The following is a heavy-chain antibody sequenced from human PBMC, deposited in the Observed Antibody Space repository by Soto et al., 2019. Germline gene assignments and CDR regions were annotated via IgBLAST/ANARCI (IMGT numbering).Heavy chain of an antibody. CDR1: GFTFSNYG. J-gene: IGHJ5*02. CDR3: ARAGLVATTQLAWFDP. D-gene: IGHD1-26*01. CDR2: IWPDGNNK. Sequence: QVQLVESGGGVAQPGRPLRLSCAASGFTFSNYGMHWVRQAPGKGLEWVAAIWPDGNNKLYSDSVKGRFTISRDNSENTLYLEMNSLRADDTAVYYCARAGLVATTQLAWFDPWGQGTLVTVSS. V-gene: IGHV3-33*01.